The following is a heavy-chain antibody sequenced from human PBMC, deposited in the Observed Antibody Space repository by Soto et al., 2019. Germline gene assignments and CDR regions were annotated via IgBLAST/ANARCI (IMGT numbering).Heavy chain of an antibody. CDR3: ATEEGYCTNGVCYTRWFDP. D-gene: IGHD2-8*01. J-gene: IGHJ5*02. Sequence: GASVKVSCKVSGYTLTELSMHWVRQAPGKGLEWMGGFDPEDGETIYTQKFQGRVTMTEDTSTDTAYMELSSLRSEDTAVYYCATEEGYCTNGVCYTRWFDPWGQGTLVTVSS. CDR1: GYTLTELS. V-gene: IGHV1-24*01. CDR2: FDPEDGET.